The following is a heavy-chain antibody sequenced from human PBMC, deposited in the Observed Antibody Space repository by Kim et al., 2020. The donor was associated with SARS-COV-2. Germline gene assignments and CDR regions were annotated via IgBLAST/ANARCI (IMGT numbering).Heavy chain of an antibody. CDR3: ARDLSPMVRGTHPDY. D-gene: IGHD3-10*01. Sequence: ASVKVSCKASGYTFTSYYMHWVRQAPGQGLEWMGIINPSGGSTSYAQKFQGRVTMTRDTSTSTVYMELSSLRSEDTAVYYCARDLSPMVRGTHPDYWGQGTLVTVSS. CDR1: GYTFTSYY. CDR2: INPSGGST. V-gene: IGHV1-46*01. J-gene: IGHJ4*02.